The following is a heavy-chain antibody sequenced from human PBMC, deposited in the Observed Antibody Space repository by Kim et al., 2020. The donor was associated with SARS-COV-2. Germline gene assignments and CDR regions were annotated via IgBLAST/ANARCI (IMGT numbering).Heavy chain of an antibody. Sequence: ASVKVSCKVSGYTLTELSMHWVRQAPGKGLEWMGGFDPEDGETIYAQKFQGRVTMTEDTSTDTAYMELSSLRSEDTAVYYCATVRQSFWSGYFTIPNNWFDPWGQGTLVTVSS. J-gene: IGHJ5*02. CDR3: ATVRQSFWSGYFTIPNNWFDP. CDR2: FDPEDGET. CDR1: GYTLTELS. V-gene: IGHV1-24*01. D-gene: IGHD3-3*01.